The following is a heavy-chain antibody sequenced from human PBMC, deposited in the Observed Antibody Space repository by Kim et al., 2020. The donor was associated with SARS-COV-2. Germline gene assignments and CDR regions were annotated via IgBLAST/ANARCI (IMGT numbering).Heavy chain of an antibody. CDR1: GGSISSASYY. CDR2: IYYSGIT. CDR3: ARWYYSDSSGYSGRAFDV. J-gene: IGHJ3*01. D-gene: IGHD3-22*01. V-gene: IGHV4-61*01. Sequence: SETLSLTCTVSGGSISSASYYWTWIRQPPGKGLEWIGYIYYSGITNYNPSLKSRVTISVDTSKNQFSLKLSSVTAADTAIYYCARWYYSDSSGYSGRAFDVWGQGTMVTVSS.